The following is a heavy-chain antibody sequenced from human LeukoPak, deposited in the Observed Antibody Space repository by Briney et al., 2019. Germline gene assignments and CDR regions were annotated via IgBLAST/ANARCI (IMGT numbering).Heavy chain of an antibody. CDR3: ARDRSMDV. D-gene: IGHD6-13*01. V-gene: IGHV3-11*06. CDR2: ISTGSTYT. CDR1: GFTFSAYE. Sequence: SGGSLRLSCAASGFTFSAYEMNWVRQAPGKGLEWVSSISTGSTYTNYADSVKGRFAISRDNAKNSLYLEMKSLRAEDTAVYYCARDRSMDVWGQGTSVTVSS. J-gene: IGHJ6*02.